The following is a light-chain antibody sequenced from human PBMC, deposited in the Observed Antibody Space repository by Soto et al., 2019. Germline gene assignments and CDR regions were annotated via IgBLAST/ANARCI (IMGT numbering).Light chain of an antibody. J-gene: IGLJ2*01. CDR1: SSDIGDFNY. CDR3: SSYTNGVK. Sequence: QSALTQPASVSGSPGQSITISCTGSSSDIGDFNYVSWYQQLPGKAPKNIIFDVTSRPSGISTRFSGSKSGNTAFLTISGLQAEDEADYYCSSYTNGVKFGGGTKLTVL. V-gene: IGLV2-14*01. CDR2: DVT.